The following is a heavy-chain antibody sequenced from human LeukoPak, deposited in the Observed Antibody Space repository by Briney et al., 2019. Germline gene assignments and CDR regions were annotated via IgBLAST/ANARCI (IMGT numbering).Heavy chain of an antibody. D-gene: IGHD3-10*01. CDR3: AASYIYGSGKKYHYYNGMDV. V-gene: IGHV3-23*01. CDR1: GFTFSSYA. J-gene: IGHJ6*02. Sequence: GGSLRLSCATSGFTFSSYAMSWVRQAPGKGLEWVSTFTGFGASGGGTYYADSVTGRFTISRDNSKNTLYLQMNNLRAEDTALYYCAASYIYGSGKKYHYYNGMDVWGQGTTVTVSS. CDR2: FTGFGASGGGT.